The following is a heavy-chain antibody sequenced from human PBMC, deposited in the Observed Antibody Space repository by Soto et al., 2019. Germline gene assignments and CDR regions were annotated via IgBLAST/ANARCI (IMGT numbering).Heavy chain of an antibody. J-gene: IGHJ4*02. CDR1: GVIVRISG. CDR2: IRYDGSRK. CDR3: ASGYYESSSYQGEFDY. V-gene: IGHV3-30*02. D-gene: IGHD3-22*01. Sequence: AGSLGLGCAACGVIVRISGMDGACQAPGKGLEWVAAIRYDGSRKYYADSVKGRFTISRDNSKNTLYLEMNSLRAEDTAVYYCASGYYESSSYQGEFDYWGQGTLVTVSS.